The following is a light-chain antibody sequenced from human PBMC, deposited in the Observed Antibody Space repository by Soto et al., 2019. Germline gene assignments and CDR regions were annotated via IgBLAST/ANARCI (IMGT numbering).Light chain of an antibody. Sequence: EIVLTQSPGTLSLSPGERATLSCRASQSVIGRQLAWYQHKPGQAPRLLIYGVSTRATGIPDRFSGSGSGTDFTLTISRLEPEDFAVYYCQQYGSSSTFGQGTKVDI. CDR3: QQYGSSST. J-gene: IGKJ1*01. CDR2: GVS. CDR1: QSVIGRQ. V-gene: IGKV3-20*01.